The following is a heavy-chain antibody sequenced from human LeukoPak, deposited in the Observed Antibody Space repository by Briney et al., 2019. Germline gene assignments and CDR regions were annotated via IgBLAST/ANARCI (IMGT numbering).Heavy chain of an antibody. CDR3: ARDRRKQGLVPQNWFDP. CDR2: INHSGST. D-gene: IGHD6-19*01. J-gene: IGHJ5*02. V-gene: IGHV4-34*01. Sequence: PSETLSLTCAVYGGSFSGYYWSWIRQPPGKGLEWIGEINHSGSTNYNPSLKSRVTISVDTSKNQFSLKLSSVTAAGTAVYYCARDRRKQGLVPQNWFDPWGQGPLVTVSS. CDR1: GGSFSGYY.